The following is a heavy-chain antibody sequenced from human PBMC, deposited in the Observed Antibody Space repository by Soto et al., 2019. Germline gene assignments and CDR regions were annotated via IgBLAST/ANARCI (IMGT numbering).Heavy chain of an antibody. J-gene: IGHJ4*02. CDR1: GFSFDEYA. D-gene: IGHD3-22*01. CDR3: ARATQSYYDTGGYHSRVH. CDR2: INWNGGSK. Sequence: PGGSLRLSCAASGFSFDEYALTWVRQAPGKGLEWVAGINWNGGSKGYADSVKGRFTISRDNAKSSLYLQMNNLRADDTAFYFCARATQSYYDTGGYHSRVHWGQGTQVTVSS. V-gene: IGHV3-20*04.